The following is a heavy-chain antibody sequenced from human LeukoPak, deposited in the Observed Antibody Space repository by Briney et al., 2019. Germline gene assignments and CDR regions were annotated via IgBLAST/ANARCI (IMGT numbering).Heavy chain of an antibody. CDR2: IKQDGSDK. V-gene: IGHV3-7*01. CDR3: VRDRGYCSGGTCYALWDY. D-gene: IGHD2-15*01. CDR1: GFTFSNYW. J-gene: IGHJ4*02. Sequence: GGSLRLSCAASGFTFSNYWMIWVRQAPGQGLEWVANIKQDGSDKSYVDPVKGRFTISRDSAKNSLYLQMNSLRAEDTAMYYCVRDRGYCSGGTCYALWDYWGQGTLVTVSS.